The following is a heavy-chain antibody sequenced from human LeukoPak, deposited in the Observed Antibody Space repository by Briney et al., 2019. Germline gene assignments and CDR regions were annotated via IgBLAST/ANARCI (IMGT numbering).Heavy chain of an antibody. CDR3: TRGTSSGFDY. V-gene: IGHV3-73*01. D-gene: IGHD6-19*01. CDR1: GFIFSGSA. CDR2: VRSKANNHAT. J-gene: IGHJ4*02. Sequence: GGSLRLSCAASGFIFSGSAMHWVRQASGEGLEWVGRVRSKANNHATTYAAALKGRFNISRDDSKNTIYLEMNSLKAEDTAVYYCTRGTSSGFDYWGRGTLVTVSS.